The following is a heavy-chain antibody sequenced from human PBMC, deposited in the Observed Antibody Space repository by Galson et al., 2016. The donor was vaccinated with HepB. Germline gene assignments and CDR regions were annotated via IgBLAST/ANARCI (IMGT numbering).Heavy chain of an antibody. J-gene: IGHJ4*02. CDR1: GFSLSTSGVA. D-gene: IGHD3-3*01. Sequence: PALVKPTQTLTLTCTFSGFSLSTSGVAVGWIRQPPGKALEWLALIHWNDAKRYNPSLQSRLTITKDTSKKQVVLTMSDMDPVDTGTYFCAHYLDFWSRYLVETFGDCSQGTLGTGSS. CDR3: AHYLDFWSRYLVETFGD. V-gene: IGHV2-5*01. CDR2: IHWNDAK.